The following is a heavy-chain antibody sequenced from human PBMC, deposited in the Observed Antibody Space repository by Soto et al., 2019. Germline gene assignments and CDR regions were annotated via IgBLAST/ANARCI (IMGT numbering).Heavy chain of an antibody. CDR3: AREEGGGYDHRWFDP. J-gene: IGHJ5*02. V-gene: IGHV4-31*03. Sequence: QVQLQESGPGLVKPSQTLSLTCTVSGGSISSGGYYWSWIRQHPGKGLEWIGYIYYSGSTYYNPSLRSRITISVDTSKNQFLLKLSSVTAADTAVYYCAREEGGGYDHRWFDPWGQGTLVTVSS. CDR1: GGSISSGGYY. D-gene: IGHD5-12*01. CDR2: IYYSGST.